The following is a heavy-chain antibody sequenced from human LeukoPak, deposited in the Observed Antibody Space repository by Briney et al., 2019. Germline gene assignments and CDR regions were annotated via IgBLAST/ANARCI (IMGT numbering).Heavy chain of an antibody. CDR2: ISPYNGDT. J-gene: IGHJ4*02. CDR1: GYTFTNYG. D-gene: IGHD3-9*01. CDR3: ATSTDYYDASGFYY. Sequence: ASVKVSCKTSGYTFTNYGLSWVRQAPGQGLEWMGWISPYNGDTNYVQNFHGRVTITADTSTTTVYMELSSLRSEDTAIFYCATSTDYYDASGFYYWGQGTLVSVSS. V-gene: IGHV1-18*01.